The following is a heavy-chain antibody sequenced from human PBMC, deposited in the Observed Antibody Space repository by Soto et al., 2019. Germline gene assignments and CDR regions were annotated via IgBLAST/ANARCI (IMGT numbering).Heavy chain of an antibody. CDR1: GGSISSYY. J-gene: IGHJ6*02. Sequence: QVQLQESGPGLVKPSETLSLTCTVSGGSISSYYWSWIRQPPGKGLEWIGYIYYSGSPNYNPSLKSRVTIPVDXSXNXXSLTLSSVTAADTAVYYCASSNIAAAGFYYYGMDVWGRGTTVTVSS. D-gene: IGHD6-13*01. V-gene: IGHV4-59*01. CDR2: IYYSGSP. CDR3: ASSNIAAAGFYYYGMDV.